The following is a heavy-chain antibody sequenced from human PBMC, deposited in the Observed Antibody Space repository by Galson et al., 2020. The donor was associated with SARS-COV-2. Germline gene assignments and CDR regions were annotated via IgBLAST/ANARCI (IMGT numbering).Heavy chain of an antibody. Sequence: ASVKVSCKASGYTFANYDINWVRQATGQGLEWMGWMNPNSGNTGYAQKFQGRVTITRDTSISTAYMELSTLRSEDTAVYYCARGKKGGVQLWFDSNYYMDAWGKGTTVTISS. D-gene: IGHD5-18*01. V-gene: IGHV1-8*03. CDR2: MNPNSGNT. CDR3: ARGKKGGVQLWFDSNYYMDA. CDR1: GYTFANYD. J-gene: IGHJ6*03.